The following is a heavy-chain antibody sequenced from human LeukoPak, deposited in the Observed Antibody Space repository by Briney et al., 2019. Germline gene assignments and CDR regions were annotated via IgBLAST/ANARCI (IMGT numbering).Heavy chain of an antibody. CDR2: IYTSGTP. CDR1: GVSMSSGDYY. J-gene: IGHJ2*01. Sequence: SETLSLTCTVSGVSMSSGDYYWNWVRQPGGRGVEWIGRIYTSGTPTYNPALESRITISIDTSQNQFSVNLRSVTATDTAVYYCARDRGYRANERNWYFDSWGRGTPVTVSS. V-gene: IGHV4-61*02. CDR3: ARDRGYRANERNWYFDS. D-gene: IGHD5-12*01.